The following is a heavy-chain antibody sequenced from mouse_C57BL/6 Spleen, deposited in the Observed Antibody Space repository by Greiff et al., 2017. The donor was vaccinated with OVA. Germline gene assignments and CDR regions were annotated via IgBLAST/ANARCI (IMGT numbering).Heavy chain of an antibody. D-gene: IGHD3-2*02. J-gene: IGHJ3*01. CDR1: GYTFTDYY. V-gene: IGHV1-26*01. CDR3: ARERQLRRRGAWFAY. Sequence: EVQLQQSGPELVKPGASVKISCKASGYTFTDYYMNWVKQSHGKSLEWIGDINPNNGGTSYNQKFKGKATLTVDKSSSTAYMELRSLTSEDSAVYYCARERQLRRRGAWFAYWGQGTLVTVSA. CDR2: INPNNGGT.